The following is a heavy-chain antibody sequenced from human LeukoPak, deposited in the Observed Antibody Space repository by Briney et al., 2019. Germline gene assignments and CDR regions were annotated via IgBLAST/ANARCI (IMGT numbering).Heavy chain of an antibody. Sequence: GESLKISCKGSGYSFTSYWIGWVRQMPGKGLEWMGIIYPGDSDTRYSPSFQGQVTISADKSISTAYLQWSSLKASDTAMYYCARPALYSSGWYYLDYWGQGTLVTVSS. V-gene: IGHV5-51*01. CDR3: ARPALYSSGWYYLDY. J-gene: IGHJ4*02. D-gene: IGHD6-19*01. CDR1: GYSFTSYW. CDR2: IYPGDSDT.